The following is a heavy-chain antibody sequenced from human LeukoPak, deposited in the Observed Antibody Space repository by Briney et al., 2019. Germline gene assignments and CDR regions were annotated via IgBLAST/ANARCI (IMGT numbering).Heavy chain of an antibody. CDR1: GFTFSSYA. CDR2: ISGSGGNT. D-gene: IGHD6-19*01. J-gene: IGHJ4*02. Sequence: QAGGSLRLSCAASGFTFSSYAMSRVRQTPGKGLEWVSTISGSGGNTYYSDSVQGRFTISRDDSKNTLYLQMNSLRAEDTAVYYCARAEWLVYYFDYWGQGTLVTVSS. CDR3: ARAEWLVYYFDY. V-gene: IGHV3-23*01.